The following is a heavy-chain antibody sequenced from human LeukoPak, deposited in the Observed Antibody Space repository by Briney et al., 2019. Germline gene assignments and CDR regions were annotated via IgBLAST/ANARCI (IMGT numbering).Heavy chain of an antibody. CDR3: ARDPSGSWQWFDY. CDR1: RYTFTTYY. V-gene: IGHV1-46*01. CDR2: INPNGGGT. Sequence: ASVKVSCKASRYTFTTYYMHWVRQAPGQGLEWMGVINPNGGGTSYAQRFQGRVTMTRDTSTSTVYIELSSLTSEGTAMYYCARDPSGSWQWFDYWGQGSLVTVSS. D-gene: IGHD6-13*01. J-gene: IGHJ4*02.